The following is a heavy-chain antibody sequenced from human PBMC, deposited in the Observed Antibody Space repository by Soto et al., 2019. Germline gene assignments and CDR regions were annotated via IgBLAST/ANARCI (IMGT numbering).Heavy chain of an antibody. V-gene: IGHV3-13*01. D-gene: IGHD1-26*01. CDR3: ARGRDSGSYERGFDY. CDR2: IGTAGDT. Sequence: EVQLVESGGGLVQPGGSLRLSCAASGFTFSSYDIHWVRQATGKGLEWVSAIGTAGDTYYPGSVKGRFTISRENAKNSLYLQMNSLRAEDTAVYYCARGRDSGSYERGFDYWGQGTLVTVSS. J-gene: IGHJ4*02. CDR1: GFTFSSYD.